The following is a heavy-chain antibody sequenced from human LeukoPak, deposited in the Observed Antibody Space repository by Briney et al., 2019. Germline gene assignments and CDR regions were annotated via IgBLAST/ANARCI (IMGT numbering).Heavy chain of an antibody. D-gene: IGHD2-15*01. CDR3: ARVIVDDV. Sequence: SETLSLTCTVSGGSFNAYYWSWIRQPPGKGLEWIGYIYYSGSTNYNPSLKSRVTMSVDTSKNQFSLKLISVTAADTAVYYCARVIVDDVWGKGTTVTVSS. CDR2: IYYSGST. J-gene: IGHJ6*04. CDR1: GGSFNAYY. V-gene: IGHV4-59*12.